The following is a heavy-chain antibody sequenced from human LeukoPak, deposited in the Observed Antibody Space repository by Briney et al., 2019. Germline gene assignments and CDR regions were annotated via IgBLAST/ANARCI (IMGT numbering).Heavy chain of an antibody. D-gene: IGHD5-18*01. Sequence: SETLSLTCTVSGDSISSYYWSWIRQPPGKGLEWIGYISYSGNTNYNPPLKSRVTISVDTSKNQYSLKLSSATAADTAVYYCAGGVDRAKTGYWGQGTLVTVSS. CDR1: GDSISSYY. J-gene: IGHJ4*02. V-gene: IGHV4-59*08. CDR2: ISYSGNT. CDR3: AGGVDRAKTGY.